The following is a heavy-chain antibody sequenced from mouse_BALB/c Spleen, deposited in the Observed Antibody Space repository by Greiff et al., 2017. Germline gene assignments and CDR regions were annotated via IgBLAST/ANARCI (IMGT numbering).Heavy chain of an antibody. CDR1: GYTFTSYV. Sequence: VQLQQSGPELVKPGASVKMSCKASGYTFTSYVMHWVKQKPGQGLEWIGYINPYNDGTKYNEKFKGKATLTSDKSSSTAYMELSSLTSEDSAVYYCARGYDGYYGRFAYWGQGTLVTVSA. J-gene: IGHJ3*01. CDR3: ARGYDGYYGRFAY. D-gene: IGHD2-3*01. V-gene: IGHV1-14*01. CDR2: INPYNDGT.